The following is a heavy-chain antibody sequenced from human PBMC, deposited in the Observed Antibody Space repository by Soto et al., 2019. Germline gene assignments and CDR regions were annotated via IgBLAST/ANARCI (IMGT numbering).Heavy chain of an antibody. CDR2: ISSSSSYT. V-gene: IGHV3-11*06. CDR1: GFTFSDYY. CDR3: ARGFDSSGQTIDY. J-gene: IGHJ4*02. Sequence: GSLRLSCAASGFTFSDYYMSWIRQAPGKGLEWVSYISSSSSYTNYADSVKGRFTISRDNAKNSLYLQMNSLRAEDTAVYYCARGFDSSGQTIDYWGQGTLVTVSS. D-gene: IGHD6-19*01.